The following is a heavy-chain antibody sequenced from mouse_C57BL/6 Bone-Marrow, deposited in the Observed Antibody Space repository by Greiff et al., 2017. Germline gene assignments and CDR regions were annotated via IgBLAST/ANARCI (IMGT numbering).Heavy chain of an antibody. J-gene: IGHJ4*01. V-gene: IGHV1-54*01. CDR2: INPGSGGT. D-gene: IGHD1-1*01. CDR1: GYAFTNYL. Sequence: VQLQQSGAELVRPGTSVKVSCKASGYAFTNYLIEWVKQRPGQGLEWIGVINPGSGGTTYNEKFKGKATLTADKSSSTAYMQLSSLTSEYSAVYFWAREFIYFYCSSYFSYAMDYWGQGTSVTVSS. CDR3: AREFIYFYCSSYFSYAMDY.